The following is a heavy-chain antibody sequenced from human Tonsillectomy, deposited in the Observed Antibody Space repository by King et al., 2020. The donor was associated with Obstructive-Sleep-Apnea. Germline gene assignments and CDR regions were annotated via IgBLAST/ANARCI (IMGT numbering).Heavy chain of an antibody. V-gene: IGHV3-15*01. Sequence: QLVQSGGGLVKPGGSLRLSCAASGFTFSNAWMSWVRQAPGKGLEWVGRIKSKTDGGTTDYAAPVKGIFPISREDSKNTLYLQMNSLKTEDTAVYYCTTAVGATPLYDAFDIWGQGTMVTVSS. CDR2: IKSKTDGGTT. D-gene: IGHD1-26*01. CDR1: GFTFSNAW. CDR3: TTAVGATPLYDAFDI. J-gene: IGHJ3*02.